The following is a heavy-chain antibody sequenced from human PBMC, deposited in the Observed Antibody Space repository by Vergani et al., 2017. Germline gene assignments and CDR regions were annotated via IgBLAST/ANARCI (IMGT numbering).Heavy chain of an antibody. Sequence: QVQLVESGGGVVPPGRSLRLSCAASGFTFSSYVMHWVRQAPGKGLEWVAVISYDGSNKYYADSVKGRFTISRDNSKNTLYLQMNSLRAEDTAVYYCAKSGGPHDFWSGYYYYYMDGWGKGTTVTVSS. CDR3: AKSGGPHDFWSGYYYYYMDG. CDR1: GFTFSSYV. V-gene: IGHV3-30*18. J-gene: IGHJ6*03. D-gene: IGHD3-3*01. CDR2: ISYDGSNK.